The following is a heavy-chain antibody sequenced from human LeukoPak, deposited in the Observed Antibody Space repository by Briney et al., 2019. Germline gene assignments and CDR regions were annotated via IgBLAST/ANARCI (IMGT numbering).Heavy chain of an antibody. V-gene: IGHV3-53*01. CDR1: GFAVSSNF. CDR3: ARHQLSSYYGMDV. D-gene: IGHD2-2*01. CDR2: IYSDGTT. Sequence: GGSLRLSYAASGFAVSSNFMTWVRQPPGKGLEWVSVIYSDGTTYYADSVKARFTSYRDNTKNTLYLQMNSLRAEDTSVYYCARHQLSSYYGMDVWGQGTTVTVSS. J-gene: IGHJ6*02.